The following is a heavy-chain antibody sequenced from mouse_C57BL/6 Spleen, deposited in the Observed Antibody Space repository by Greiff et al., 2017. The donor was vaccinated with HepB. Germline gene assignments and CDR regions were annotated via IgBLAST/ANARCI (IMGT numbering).Heavy chain of an antibody. CDR1: GFTFSSYA. V-gene: IGHV5-4*01. J-gene: IGHJ2*01. CDR3: ARDGYDYLDY. CDR2: ISDGGSYT. D-gene: IGHD2-4*01. Sequence: EVHLVESGGGLVKPGGSLKLSCAASGFTFSSYAMSWVRQTPEKRLEWVATISDGGSYTYYPDNVKGRFTISRDNAKNNLYLQMSHLKSEDTAMYYCARDGYDYLDYWGQGTTLTVSS.